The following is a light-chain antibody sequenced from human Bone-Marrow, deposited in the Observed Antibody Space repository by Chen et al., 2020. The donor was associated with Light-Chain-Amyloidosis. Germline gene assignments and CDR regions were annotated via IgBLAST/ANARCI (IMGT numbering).Light chain of an antibody. CDR3: QSADSSGTYEVI. J-gene: IGLJ2*01. CDR1: DLPTKY. CDR2: RDT. V-gene: IGLV3-25*03. Sequence: SYELTQPPSVSVSPGPTARITCSGDDLPTKYAYWYQQKPGQAPVLVIHRDTERPSGISERFSGSSSGTTATLTISELQAEDDADYHCQSADSSGTYEVIFGGGTKLTV.